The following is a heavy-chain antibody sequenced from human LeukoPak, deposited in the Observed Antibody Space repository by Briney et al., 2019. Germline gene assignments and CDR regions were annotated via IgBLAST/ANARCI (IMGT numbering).Heavy chain of an antibody. CDR1: GGSFSGYY. V-gene: IGHV4-34*01. CDR3: ARVAQLWWGYYFDY. D-gene: IGHD5-18*01. J-gene: IGHJ4*02. Sequence: SETLSLTCAVYGGSFSGYYWSWIRQPPGKGLEWIGEINHSGSTNYNPSLKSRVTISVDTSKNQFSLKLSSVTAADTAVYYCARVAQLWWGYYFDYWGQGTLVTFSS. CDR2: INHSGST.